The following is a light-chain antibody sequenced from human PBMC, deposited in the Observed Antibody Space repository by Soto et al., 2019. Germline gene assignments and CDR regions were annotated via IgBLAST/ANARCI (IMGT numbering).Light chain of an antibody. CDR3: QQCGTSPVT. V-gene: IGKV3-20*01. CDR2: GAS. Sequence: EIILTQSPGTLSLSPGERATLSCRASQSVNNNYFAWYQQKPGQAPKLLIYGASSRATGIPDRFSGSGSGTDFTLTISRLEPEDFAVYYCQQCGTSPVTFGGGTKVEVK. J-gene: IGKJ4*01. CDR1: QSVNNNY.